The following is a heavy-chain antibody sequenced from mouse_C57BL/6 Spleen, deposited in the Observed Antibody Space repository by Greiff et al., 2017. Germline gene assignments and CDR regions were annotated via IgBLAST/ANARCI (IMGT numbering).Heavy chain of an antibody. CDR3: ARVGDGNLFDY. CDR2: IDPKSGGT. CDR1: GYTFTGYW. D-gene: IGHD2-1*01. V-gene: IGHV1-62-3*01. J-gene: IGHJ2*01. Sequence: QVQLQQPGAELVKPGASVTLSCKASGYTFTGYWMHWVKQRPGRGLEWIGRIDPKSGGTKYNEKFKGKATLTVDKPSSTAYMQLRSLTSEDSAVYYCARVGDGNLFDYWGQGTTLTVSS.